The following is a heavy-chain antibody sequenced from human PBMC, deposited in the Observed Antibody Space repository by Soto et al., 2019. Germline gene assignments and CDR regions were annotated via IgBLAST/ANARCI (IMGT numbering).Heavy chain of an antibody. D-gene: IGHD1-7*01. CDR3: ARDGITGTTLNWVDP. CDR2: IYYSGST. Sequence: SETLSLTCTVSGGSISSYYWSWIRQPPGKGLEWIGYIYYSGSTNYNPSLKSRVTISVDTSKNQFSLKLSSVTAADTAVYYCARDGITGTTLNWVDPWGQGTLVTVSS. J-gene: IGHJ5*02. CDR1: GGSISSYY. V-gene: IGHV4-59*01.